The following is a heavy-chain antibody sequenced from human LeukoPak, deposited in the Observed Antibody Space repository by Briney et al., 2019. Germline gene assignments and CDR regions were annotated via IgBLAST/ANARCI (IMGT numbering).Heavy chain of an antibody. Sequence: GASVKVSCKAAGYPFIYYYMHWVRQAPGQGLEWMGWINTNTGNPTYAQGFTGRFVFSLDTSVSTAYLQISSLKAEDTAVYYCARVHQSEGSSAFDIWGQGTMVTVSS. D-gene: IGHD2-2*01. CDR3: ARVHQSEGSSAFDI. V-gene: IGHV7-4-1*02. CDR2: INTNTGNP. J-gene: IGHJ3*02. CDR1: GYPFIYYY.